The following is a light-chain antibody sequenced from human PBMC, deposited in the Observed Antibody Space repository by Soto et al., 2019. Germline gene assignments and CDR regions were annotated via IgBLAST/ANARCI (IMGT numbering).Light chain of an antibody. CDR2: GNS. J-gene: IGLJ2*01. Sequence: QSVLTQPPSVSGAPGQRVTISCTGSSSNIGAGYDVHWYQQLPGTAPKLLIYGNSNRPSGVPDRFSGSKSGTSASLAITGLQAEDEADYYCQSYDSSLSPLGVVFGGGTKLTVL. CDR1: SSNIGAGYD. CDR3: QSYDSSLSPLGVV. V-gene: IGLV1-40*01.